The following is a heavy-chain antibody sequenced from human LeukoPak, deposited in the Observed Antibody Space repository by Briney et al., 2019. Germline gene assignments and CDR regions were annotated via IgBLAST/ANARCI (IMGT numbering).Heavy chain of an antibody. Sequence: GGSLRLSCAVSGFTFSNHGMHWVRQAPGKGLEWVAVIWYDGSNKYYADSVKGRFTISRDNSKSTLYLQMNSLRAEDTAVYYCARDRGVSYFDYWGQGTQVTVSS. CDR1: GFTFSNHG. V-gene: IGHV3-33*01. D-gene: IGHD3-10*01. CDR2: IWYDGSNK. J-gene: IGHJ4*02. CDR3: ARDRGVSYFDY.